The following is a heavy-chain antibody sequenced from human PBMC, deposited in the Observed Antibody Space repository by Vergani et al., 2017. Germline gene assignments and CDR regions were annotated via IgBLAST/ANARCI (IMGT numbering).Heavy chain of an antibody. CDR3: ARGSPLHYDYVWGSYRYYFDY. V-gene: IGHV4-34*02. Sequence: QVQLQQWGAGVVKPSGTLSLTCAVFGESFSSFYWSWIRQPPGKGLEWIGEINNDGHTNYNPSLESRVTVSRDTAKNQFSLNLMSVTAADTAMYYCARGSPLHYDYVWGSYRYYFDYWGQGTLVTVSS. D-gene: IGHD3-16*02. CDR2: INNDGHT. J-gene: IGHJ4*02. CDR1: GESFSSFY.